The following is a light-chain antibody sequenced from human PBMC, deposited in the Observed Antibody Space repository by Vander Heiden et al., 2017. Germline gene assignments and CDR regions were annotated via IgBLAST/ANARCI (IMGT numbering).Light chain of an antibody. CDR2: DAS. J-gene: IGKJ3*01. CDR1: QDISNY. V-gene: IGKV1-33*01. CDR3: QLDDNLLFT. Sequence: DIQMTQSPSSLSASVGDRVTITCQASQDISNYLNWYQQKPGKAPKLLIYDASNLETGVPSRCSGSGSGTDFTFTISSLQPEDIATYYCQLDDNLLFTFGHGTKVDIK.